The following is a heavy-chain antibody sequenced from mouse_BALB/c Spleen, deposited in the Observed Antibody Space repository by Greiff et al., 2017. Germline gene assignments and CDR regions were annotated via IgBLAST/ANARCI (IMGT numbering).Heavy chain of an antibody. Sequence: EVKVVESGGGLVKPGGSLKLSCAASGFTFSSYTMSWVRQTPEKRLEWVATISSGGSYTYYPDSVKGRFTISRDNAKNTLYLQMSSLKSEVTAMYYCTRPLITTVVAGNYAMDYWGQGTSVTVSS. CDR3: TRPLITTVVAGNYAMDY. J-gene: IGHJ4*01. V-gene: IGHV5-6-4*01. CDR2: ISSGGSYT. D-gene: IGHD1-1*01. CDR1: GFTFSSYT.